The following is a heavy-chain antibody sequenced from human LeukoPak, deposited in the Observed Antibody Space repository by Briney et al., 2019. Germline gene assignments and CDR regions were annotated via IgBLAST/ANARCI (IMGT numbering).Heavy chain of an antibody. D-gene: IGHD1-1*01. CDR3: AIGTRGPFFDY. CDR1: GGSISSSSYY. Sequence: PSETLSLTCTVSGGSISSSSYYWGGIRQPPGKGLEWIGSIYYTGSTYYNASLQSRVTISIDMSKNQFSLKLSSVTAADTAVYYCAIGTRGPFFDYWGQGTLVTVSS. J-gene: IGHJ4*02. V-gene: IGHV4-39*01. CDR2: IYYTGST.